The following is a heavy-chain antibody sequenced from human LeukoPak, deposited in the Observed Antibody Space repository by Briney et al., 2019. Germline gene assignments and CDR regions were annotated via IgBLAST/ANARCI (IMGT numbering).Heavy chain of an antibody. CDR1: GGTFSSYT. V-gene: IGHV1-69*04. D-gene: IGHD6-19*01. J-gene: IGHJ6*02. CDR3: ARDHGSGWYYYYGMDV. Sequence: ASVKVSCKASGGTFSSYTISWVRQAPGQGLEWMGRIIHILDIANYAQKFQGRVTITADKSTSTAYMELSSLRSEDTAVYYCARDHGSGWYYYYGMDVWGQGTTVTVSS. CDR2: IIHILDIA.